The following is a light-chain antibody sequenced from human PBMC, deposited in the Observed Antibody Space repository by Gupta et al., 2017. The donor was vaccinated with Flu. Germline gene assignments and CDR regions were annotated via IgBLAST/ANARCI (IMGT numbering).Light chain of an antibody. CDR2: EVR. J-gene: IGLJ3*02. CDR1: SRDVGSYNL. Sequence: TSRDVGSYNLVSWYQQHPGKAPKLMIYEVRKRPSGVSNRFSGSKSGNTASRTISGLQAEDEADYYCCSYAGSNTWVFGGGTKLTVL. CDR3: CSYAGSNTWV. V-gene: IGLV2-23*02.